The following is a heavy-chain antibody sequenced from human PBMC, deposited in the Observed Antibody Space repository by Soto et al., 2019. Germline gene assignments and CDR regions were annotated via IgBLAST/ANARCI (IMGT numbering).Heavy chain of an antibody. CDR1: GYSFSSYW. J-gene: IGHJ6*02. CDR3: ARQDETSREDYYGMDV. CDR2: IDPSDSYT. V-gene: IGHV5-10-1*01. Sequence: GESLKISCKGSGYSFSSYWITWVRQLPGKGLEWMGRIDPSDSYTNYSPSFQGHVTISVDKSISTAYLQWNSLKASDSAMYYCARQDETSREDYYGMDVWGQGTTVAVSS.